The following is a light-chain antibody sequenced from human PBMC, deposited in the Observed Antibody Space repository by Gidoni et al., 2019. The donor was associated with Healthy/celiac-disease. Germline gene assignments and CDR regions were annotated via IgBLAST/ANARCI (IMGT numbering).Light chain of an antibody. V-gene: IGLV3-1*01. Sequence: YELTQPPSLSESPGQTASITCSGDKLGDKYACWYQQKPGQSPVLVIYQDSKRPSGIPERFSGSNSGNTATLTISGTQAMDEADYYCQAWDSSTVVFGGGTKLTVL. CDR1: KLGDKY. CDR3: QAWDSSTVV. J-gene: IGLJ2*01. CDR2: QDS.